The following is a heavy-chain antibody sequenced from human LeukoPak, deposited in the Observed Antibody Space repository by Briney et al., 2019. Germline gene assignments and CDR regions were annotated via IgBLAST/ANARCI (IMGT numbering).Heavy chain of an antibody. D-gene: IGHD6-6*01. V-gene: IGHV3-23*01. Sequence: GGSLRLSCAASGFTFSSYAMSWVRQAPGKGLEWASAISGSGGSTYYADSVKGRFTISRDNSKNTLYLQMNSLRAEDTAVYYCAKDDGFYSSLSPLSWGQGTLVTVSS. CDR2: ISGSGGST. CDR1: GFTFSSYA. CDR3: AKDDGFYSSLSPLS. J-gene: IGHJ4*02.